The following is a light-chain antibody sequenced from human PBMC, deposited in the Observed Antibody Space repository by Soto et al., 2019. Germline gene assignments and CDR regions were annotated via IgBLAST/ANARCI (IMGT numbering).Light chain of an antibody. CDR3: QQYGSSPPYT. CDR2: GAY. Sequence: DIVLTQSPGTLSLSPGERATLSCRASQSVSSSYLVWYQQKPGQAPRLLIYGAYSRATGIPDRFSGSGSGTDFTLTISRLEPEDFAVYYCQQYGSSPPYTCVLGTKLEIK. J-gene: IGKJ2*01. V-gene: IGKV3-20*01. CDR1: QSVSSSY.